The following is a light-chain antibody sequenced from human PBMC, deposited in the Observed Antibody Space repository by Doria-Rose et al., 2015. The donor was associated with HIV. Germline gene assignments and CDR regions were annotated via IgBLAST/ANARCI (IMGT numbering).Light chain of an antibody. CDR1: SSDVGSYNL. V-gene: IGLV2-23*01. CDR2: EAS. CDR3: YSYVGSSTVV. Sequence: QSALIQPASVSGFPGQSITISCTGTSSDVGSYNLVSWYQQYTRQAPKLMILEASKRPSGISNRFSGSKSGNTASLTISGLQAEDEADYYCYSYVGSSTVVFGGGTKLTVL. J-gene: IGLJ3*02.